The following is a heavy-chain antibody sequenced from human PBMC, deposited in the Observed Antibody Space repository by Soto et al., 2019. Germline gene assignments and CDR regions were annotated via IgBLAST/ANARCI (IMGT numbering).Heavy chain of an antibody. V-gene: IGHV3-72*01. CDR2: TRNKANSYTT. D-gene: IGHD1-26*01. Sequence: QLVESGGGLVQPGGSLRLSCAASGLTVSDHYMDWVRQAPGKGLEWVGRTRNKANSYTTEYAASVEGRFTISRDDSKNSLYLQMNSLKTEDTAVYFWARDSGRPYSAFDIWGQGTMVTVSS. J-gene: IGHJ3*02. CDR3: ARDSGRPYSAFDI. CDR1: GLTVSDHY.